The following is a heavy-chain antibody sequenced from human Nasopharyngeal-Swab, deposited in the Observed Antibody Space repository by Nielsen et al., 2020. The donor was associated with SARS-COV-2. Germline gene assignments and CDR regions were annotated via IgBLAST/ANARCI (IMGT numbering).Heavy chain of an antibody. J-gene: IGHJ4*02. CDR1: GFTFSSYA. V-gene: IGHV3-30-3*01. CDR3: ARPMVRGVIANYFDY. D-gene: IGHD3-10*01. CDR2: ISYDGSNK. Sequence: GGSLRLSCAASGFTFSSYAMHWVRQAPGKGLEWVAVISYDGSNKYYADSVKGRFTISRDNSKNTPYLQMNSLRAEDTAVYYCARPMVRGVIANYFDYWGQGTLVTVSS.